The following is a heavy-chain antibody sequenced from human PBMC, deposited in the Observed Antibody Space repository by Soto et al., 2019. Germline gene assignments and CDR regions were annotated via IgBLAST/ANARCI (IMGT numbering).Heavy chain of an antibody. D-gene: IGHD5-12*01. Sequence: QVQLQESGPGLVKPSETLSLTCTVSRDAISSYYWNWIRQPPGKGLEWIGYTYYSGSTDYNPSLKSRVTISVDTSKNQFSLKLTSVTAADTAVYYCARGRGYSGYDLGYWGQGTLVTVSS. J-gene: IGHJ4*02. CDR2: TYYSGST. V-gene: IGHV4-59*01. CDR3: ARGRGYSGYDLGY. CDR1: RDAISSYY.